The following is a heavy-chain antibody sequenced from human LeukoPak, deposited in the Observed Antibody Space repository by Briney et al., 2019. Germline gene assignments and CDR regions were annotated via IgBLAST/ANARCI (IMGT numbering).Heavy chain of an antibody. Sequence: PSETLSLKWTFSGGSISSYYWSWVRQPPGKGLEWIGYIYYSGSTNYNPSLRSRVTISVDTSENQFSLKLSSVTAADTAEYYCARGTMYYYGSGTMGYYYYYYMDVWGKGTTVTVSS. CDR1: GGSISSYY. V-gene: IGHV4-59*01. CDR3: ARGTMYYYGSGTMGYYYYYYMDV. D-gene: IGHD3-10*01. J-gene: IGHJ6*03. CDR2: IYYSGST.